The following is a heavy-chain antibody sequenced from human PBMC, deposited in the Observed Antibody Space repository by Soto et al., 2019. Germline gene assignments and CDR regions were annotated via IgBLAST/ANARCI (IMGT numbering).Heavy chain of an antibody. J-gene: IGHJ6*02. V-gene: IGHV1-69*13. CDR1: GGTFSSYA. D-gene: IGHD2-2*01. Sequence: TSVKVSCKASGGTFSSYAISWVRQAPGQGLEWMGGIIPIFGTANYAQKFQGRVTITADESTSTAYMELSSLRSEDTAVYYCARAIVVVPAAVGPTNYGMDVWGQGTTVTVSS. CDR3: ARAIVVVPAAVGPTNYGMDV. CDR2: IIPIFGTA.